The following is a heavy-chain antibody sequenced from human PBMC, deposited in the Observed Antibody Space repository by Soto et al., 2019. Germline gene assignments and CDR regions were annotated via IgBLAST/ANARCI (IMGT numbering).Heavy chain of an antibody. J-gene: IGHJ4*02. CDR1: GGSVSTYY. D-gene: IGHD3-3*01. CDR2: TSYSGNS. CDR3: ARDGVGTFDY. Sequence: SETLSLTCTISGGSVSTYYWSWIRQPPGKELEWIGLTSYSGNSNYNPSLKSRVAMAVDTSRNQFSLTLSSVTAADTAVYYCARDGVGTFDYWGQGTLVTGSS. V-gene: IGHV4-59*02.